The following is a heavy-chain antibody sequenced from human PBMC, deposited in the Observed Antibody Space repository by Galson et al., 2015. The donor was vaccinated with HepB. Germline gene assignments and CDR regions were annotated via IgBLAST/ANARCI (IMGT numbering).Heavy chain of an antibody. V-gene: IGHV3-15*07. CDR3: TTDRILEWLLYRYYYMDV. D-gene: IGHD3-3*01. J-gene: IGHJ6*03. Sequence: SLRLSCAASGFTFSNAWMNWVRQAPGKGLEWVGRIKSKTDGGTTDYAAPVKGRFTISRDDSKNTLYLQMNSLKTEDTAVYYCTTDRILEWLLYRYYYMDVSGKGTTVTVSS. CDR1: GFTFSNAW. CDR2: IKSKTDGGTT.